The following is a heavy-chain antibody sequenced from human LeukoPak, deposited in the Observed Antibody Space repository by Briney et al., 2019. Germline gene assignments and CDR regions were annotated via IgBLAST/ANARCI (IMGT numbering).Heavy chain of an antibody. Sequence: SETLSLTCTVSGFSMSSYYWNWIRQPAGKGLEWIGRVYTTGSTNYNPSLKSRITMSVDTSKNQCSLKLSSVTAADTAVYYCARDDNWLIDYWGQGTLVTVSS. J-gene: IGHJ4*02. CDR3: ARDDNWLIDY. V-gene: IGHV4-4*07. CDR2: VYTTGST. D-gene: IGHD5-24*01. CDR1: GFSMSSYY.